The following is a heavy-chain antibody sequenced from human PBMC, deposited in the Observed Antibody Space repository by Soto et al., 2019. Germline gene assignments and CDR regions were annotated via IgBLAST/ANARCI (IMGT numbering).Heavy chain of an antibody. CDR3: ARKFTDGDYHH. CDR2: IIPMFGTT. V-gene: IGHV1-69*01. CDR1: GGTFTAYP. D-gene: IGHD4-17*01. J-gene: IGHJ4*02. Sequence: QVQLVQSGAEVKKPGSSVKVSCKASGGTFTAYPFNWVRQAPGQGLEWMGGIIPMFGTTNYEPRFPGRVTITADEATSTVYMEATSLTSAETAMYYCARKFTDGDYHHWGQGTLVTVSS.